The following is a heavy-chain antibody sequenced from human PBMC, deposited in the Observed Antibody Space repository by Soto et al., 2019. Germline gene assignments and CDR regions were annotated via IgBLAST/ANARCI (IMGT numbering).Heavy chain of an antibody. D-gene: IGHD3-10*01. J-gene: IGHJ4*02. Sequence: EVQLVESGGGLVQPGGSLRLSCAASGFTFIIYSMNWVRQAPGKGLEWVSYISGSSDTIYYTESVKGRFTVSRDNAKNSLYLQMNSLRAEDTAVYYCARVGYDGSGSQNIPSPLGYWGQGALVTVSS. V-gene: IGHV3-48*01. CDR2: ISGSSDTI. CDR1: GFTFIIYS. CDR3: ARVGYDGSGSQNIPSPLGY.